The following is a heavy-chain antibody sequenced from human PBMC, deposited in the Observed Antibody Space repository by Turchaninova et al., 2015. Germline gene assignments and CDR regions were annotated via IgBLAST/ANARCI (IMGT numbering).Heavy chain of an antibody. D-gene: IGHD3-22*01. CDR2: INDRGTT. J-gene: IGHJ4*02. V-gene: IGHV4-34*01. CDR1: GGALSGFH. Sequence: QVQLQQWGAGLLKPSETLSLTCSVSGGALSGFHWNWIRQAPGKGLEWVGKINDRGTTTYNPSLKSRVTISIDTSKKLFSLKVRSVTAADTAMYYCSRGAQYYSQSSVDYWAQGTLVTVSS. CDR3: SRGAQYYSQSSVDY.